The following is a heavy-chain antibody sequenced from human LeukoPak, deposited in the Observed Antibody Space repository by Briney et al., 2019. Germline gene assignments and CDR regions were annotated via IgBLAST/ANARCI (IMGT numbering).Heavy chain of an antibody. CDR3: AREIAVAGMNY. V-gene: IGHV1-2*06. Sequence: ASVKVSCKASGYTFTGYYMHWVRQAPGQGLEWMGRINPNSGGTNYAQKFQGRVTMTTDTSISTAYRELSRLTSDNTAMSYCAREIAVAGMNYWGQGTLVTVSS. CDR1: GYTFTGYY. D-gene: IGHD6-19*01. CDR2: INPNSGGT. J-gene: IGHJ4*02.